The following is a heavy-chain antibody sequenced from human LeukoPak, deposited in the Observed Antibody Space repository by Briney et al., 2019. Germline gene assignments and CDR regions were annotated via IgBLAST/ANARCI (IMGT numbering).Heavy chain of an antibody. CDR1: GFTFGSYA. J-gene: IGHJ3*02. Sequence: GGSLRLSCAASGFTFGSYAMYWVRQAPGKGLEWVSYISSSSSTIYYADSVKGRFTISRDNAKNSLYLQMNSLRAEDTAVYYCARVRSLNDAFDIWGQGTMVTVSS. CDR3: ARVRSLNDAFDI. D-gene: IGHD4/OR15-4a*01. V-gene: IGHV3-48*04. CDR2: ISSSSSTI.